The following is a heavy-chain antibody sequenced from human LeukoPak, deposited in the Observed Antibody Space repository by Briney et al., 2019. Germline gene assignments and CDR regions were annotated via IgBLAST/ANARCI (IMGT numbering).Heavy chain of an antibody. CDR1: GGSISSGGYY. CDR3: ARGRKAIVAVDY. V-gene: IGHV4-31*03. D-gene: IGHD2-2*01. J-gene: IGHJ4*02. Sequence: SETLSLTCTVSGGSISSGGYYWSWIRQHPGKGLEWIGYIYYSGSTYYNPSLKSRVTISVDTSKNQFSLELSSVTAADTAVYYCARGRKAIVAVDYWGQGTLVTVSS. CDR2: IYYSGST.